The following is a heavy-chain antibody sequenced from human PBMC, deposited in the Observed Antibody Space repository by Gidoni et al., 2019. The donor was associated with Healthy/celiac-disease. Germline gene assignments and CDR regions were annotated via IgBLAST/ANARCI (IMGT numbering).Heavy chain of an antibody. CDR1: GFTFSSSA. D-gene: IGHD1-26*01. V-gene: IGHV3-23*01. Sequence: EVQLLESGGGLVQPGGSLRLSCAASGFTFSSSAMSWVRPAPGQGLEWVSAISGSGGSTYYADSVKGRFTISRDNSKNTLYLQMNSLRAEDTAVYYCAKDGRTLNTNIPLGYSGSDGPSGDFDYWGQGTLVTVSS. CDR2: ISGSGGST. CDR3: AKDGRTLNTNIPLGYSGSDGPSGDFDY. J-gene: IGHJ4*02.